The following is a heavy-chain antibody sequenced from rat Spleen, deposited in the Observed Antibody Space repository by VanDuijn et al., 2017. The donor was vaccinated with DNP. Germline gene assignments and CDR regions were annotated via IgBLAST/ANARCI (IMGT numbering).Heavy chain of an antibody. V-gene: IGHV5-20*01. CDR3: AKDKWFYAMDA. J-gene: IGHJ4*01. Sequence: EVHLVESGGGLVQPGRSLKLSCAASGFTFSDYYMAWVRQAPTKGLEWVAYIGSDGGSTYYPDSVKGRFTISRDNAENTMYLQMSSLRSEDTATYYCAKDKWFYAMDAWGQGTSVTVSS. CDR1: GFTFSDYY. D-gene: IGHD1-1*01. CDR2: IGSDGGST.